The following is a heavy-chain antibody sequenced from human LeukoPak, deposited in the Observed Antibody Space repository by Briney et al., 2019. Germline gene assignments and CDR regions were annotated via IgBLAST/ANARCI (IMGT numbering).Heavy chain of an antibody. CDR1: GGSITSYY. V-gene: IGHV4-4*07. J-gene: IGHJ5*02. Sequence: PSETLSLTCTVSGGSITSYYWSWIRQPAGKGLEWIGRIYTTGSTYYNHFLKSRVTMAVDTSKNQFSLRLSSVTAADTAVYYCARVPRGGDRFDPWGQGTLVTVSS. CDR2: IYTTGST. D-gene: IGHD3-16*01. CDR3: ARVPRGGDRFDP.